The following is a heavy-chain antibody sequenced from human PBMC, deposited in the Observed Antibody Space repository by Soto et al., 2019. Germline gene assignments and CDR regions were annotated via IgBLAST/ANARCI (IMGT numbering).Heavy chain of an antibody. CDR1: GFTFSSYS. V-gene: IGHV3-48*01. CDR2: ISSSSSTI. J-gene: IGHJ6*03. CDR3: ARSEVLMVYATPDYYYMDV. Sequence: VQLVESGGGLVQPGGSLRLSCAASGFTFSSYSMNWVRQAPGKGLEWVSYISSSSSTIYYADSVKGRFTISRDNAKNSLYLQMNSLRAEDTAVYYCARSEVLMVYATPDYYYMDVWGKGTTVTVSS. D-gene: IGHD2-8*01.